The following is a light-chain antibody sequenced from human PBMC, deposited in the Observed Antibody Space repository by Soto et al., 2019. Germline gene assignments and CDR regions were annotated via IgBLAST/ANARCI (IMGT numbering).Light chain of an antibody. V-gene: IGKV3-20*01. CDR3: LRYCDSPPAYT. CDR2: GAS. CDR1: QSVSSRN. Sequence: EIVLTQSPGTVSLSPGERATLSCRASQSVSSRNLAWYRQKPGQAPSLLIFGASNRATGIPDRFSGSGSGTDFTLTISRRQPEDGAVYYCLRYCDSPPAYTFGQGTKLEIK. J-gene: IGKJ2*01.